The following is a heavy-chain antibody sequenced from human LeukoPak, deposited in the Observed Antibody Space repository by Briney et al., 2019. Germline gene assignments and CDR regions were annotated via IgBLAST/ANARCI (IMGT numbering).Heavy chain of an antibody. D-gene: IGHD4-23*01. CDR3: ARKTVVGSYFGY. J-gene: IGHJ4*02. CDR1: GFTFSSYW. Sequence: GGSLRLSCAASGFTFSSYWMSWVRQARGKGLEGVANIKQDGSDKYYVDSVKGRFTISRDNAKNSLYLQINSLRAEDTAVYYCARKTVVGSYFGYWGQGTPVTVSS. CDR2: IKQDGSDK. V-gene: IGHV3-7*03.